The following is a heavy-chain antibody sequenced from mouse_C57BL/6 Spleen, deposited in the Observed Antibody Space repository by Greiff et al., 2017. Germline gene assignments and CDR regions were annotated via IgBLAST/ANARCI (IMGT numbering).Heavy chain of an antibody. CDR3: ARPVKIGYAMDY. J-gene: IGHJ4*01. CDR2: ISSGSSTI. V-gene: IGHV5-17*01. CDR1: GFTFSDYG. D-gene: IGHD1-1*01. Sequence: DVQLQESGGGLVKPGGSLKLSCAASGFTFSDYGMHWVRQAPEKGLEWVAYISSGSSTIYYADTVKGRFTISRDNAKNTLFLQMTSLRSEDTAMYYCARPVKIGYAMDYWGQGTSVTVSS.